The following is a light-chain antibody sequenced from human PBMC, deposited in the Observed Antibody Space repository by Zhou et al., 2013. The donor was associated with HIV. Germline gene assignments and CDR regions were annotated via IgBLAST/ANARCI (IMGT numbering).Light chain of an antibody. CDR1: QAISNY. CDR3: QNYRHDSRT. J-gene: IGKJ1*01. V-gene: IGKV1-27*01. CDR2: ASS. Sequence: DLRMTQSPSSLSASVGDRVTITCRASQAISNYLAWYQQKPGNVPNVLIYASSTLHSGVSSRFSGSGSGTDFTLTISDLQPEDVGTYYCQNYRHDSRTFGPGTKVEI.